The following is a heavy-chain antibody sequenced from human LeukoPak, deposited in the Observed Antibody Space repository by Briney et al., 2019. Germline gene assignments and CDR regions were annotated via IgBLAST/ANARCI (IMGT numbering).Heavy chain of an antibody. Sequence: PSETPSLTCAVYRGSFIGYYWSWIRQPPGKRPEWIGEINHSGSTNYNPSLKSRVTISVDTSKNQFSLKLSSVTAADTAVYYCARSGPVDCSGGSCYEGYWGQGTLVTVSS. V-gene: IGHV4-34*01. CDR1: RGSFIGYY. CDR2: INHSGST. D-gene: IGHD2-15*01. J-gene: IGHJ4*02. CDR3: ARSGPVDCSGGSCYEGY.